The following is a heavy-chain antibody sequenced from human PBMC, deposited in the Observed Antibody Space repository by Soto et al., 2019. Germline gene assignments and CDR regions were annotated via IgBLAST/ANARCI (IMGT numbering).Heavy chain of an antibody. CDR2: VNPDGSTT. D-gene: IGHD1-26*01. Sequence: EVQLVESGGGLVQPGGSLRLSCAASKSSFSGYWLHWVRQAPGKGLMWVSRVNPDGSTTTYADSVKGRFTISRDNARDTVFLQMNSLRAEDTAVYYCARVASGSYDWFDPWGQGTLVTVSS. CDR1: KSSFSGYW. CDR3: ARVASGSYDWFDP. J-gene: IGHJ5*02. V-gene: IGHV3-74*01.